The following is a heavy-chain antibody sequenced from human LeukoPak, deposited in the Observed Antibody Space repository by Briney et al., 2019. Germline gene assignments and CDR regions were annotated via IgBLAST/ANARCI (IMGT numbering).Heavy chain of an antibody. Sequence: PSETLSLTCTVSGGSISSYYWSWIRQPPGKGLEWIGYIYYSGSTNYNPSLKSRVTIPVDTSKNQFSLKLSSVTAADTAVYYCARGLSSLARSYGYRRHTYNWFDPWGQGTLVTVSS. D-gene: IGHD5-18*01. J-gene: IGHJ5*02. CDR1: GGSISSYY. CDR2: IYYSGST. V-gene: IGHV4-59*08. CDR3: ARGLSSLARSYGYRRHTYNWFDP.